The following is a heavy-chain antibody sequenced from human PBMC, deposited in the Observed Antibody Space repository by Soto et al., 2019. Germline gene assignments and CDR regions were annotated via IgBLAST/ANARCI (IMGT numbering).Heavy chain of an antibody. Sequence: EASVKVSCKASGGTFSSYAISWVRQAPGQGLEWMGGIIPIFGTANYAQKFQGRVTITADESTSTAYMELSSLRSEDTAVYYCARVYCSGGSCANWFDPWGQGTLVTVSS. CDR2: IIPIFGTA. D-gene: IGHD2-15*01. CDR3: ARVYCSGGSCANWFDP. CDR1: GGTFSSYA. V-gene: IGHV1-69*13. J-gene: IGHJ5*02.